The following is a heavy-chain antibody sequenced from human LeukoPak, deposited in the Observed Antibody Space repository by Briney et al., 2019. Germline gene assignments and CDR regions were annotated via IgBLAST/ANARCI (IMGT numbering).Heavy chain of an antibody. CDR1: GFTFSDHY. V-gene: IGHV3-11*04. J-gene: IGHJ4*02. D-gene: IGHD6-13*01. Sequence: GGSLRLSCAASGFTFSDHYMSWFRQAPGKGLEWVSYISNSGSLKYYADSVKGRFTISRDNAKNSLYLQMNSLRAEDTAVYYCARDIPPQAAAHGEGYWGQGTLVTVSS. CDR2: ISNSGSLK. CDR3: ARDIPPQAAAHGEGY.